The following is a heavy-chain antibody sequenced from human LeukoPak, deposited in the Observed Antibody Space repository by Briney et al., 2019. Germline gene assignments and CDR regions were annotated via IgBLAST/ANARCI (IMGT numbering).Heavy chain of an antibody. J-gene: IGHJ4*02. CDR2: ISAYNGNT. CDR3: ARTTPYSSSSPFDS. Sequence: ASVKVSCKASGYTFTSYGISWVRQAPGQGLEWMGWISAYNGNTNYAQKLQGRVTMTTDTSTSTAYMELRSLRSDDTAVYYCARTTPYSSSSPFDSWGQGTLVTVSS. V-gene: IGHV1-18*01. D-gene: IGHD6-6*01. CDR1: GYTFTSYG.